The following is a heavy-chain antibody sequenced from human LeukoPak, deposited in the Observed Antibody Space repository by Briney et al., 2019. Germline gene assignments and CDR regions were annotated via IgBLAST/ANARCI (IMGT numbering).Heavy chain of an antibody. J-gene: IGHJ4*02. D-gene: IGHD3-16*01. Sequence: GGSLRLSCAASGFTFSSYSMSWVRQAPGKGLEWVSSISSSSSYIYYADSVKGRFTISRDNAKNSLYLQMNSLRAEDTAVYYCARVPLGYYFDYWGQGTLVTVSS. CDR3: ARVPLGYYFDY. CDR1: GFTFSSYS. CDR2: ISSSSSYI. V-gene: IGHV3-21*01.